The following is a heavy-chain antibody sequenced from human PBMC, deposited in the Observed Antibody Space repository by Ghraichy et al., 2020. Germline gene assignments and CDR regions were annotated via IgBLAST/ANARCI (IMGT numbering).Heavy chain of an antibody. J-gene: IGHJ6*03. V-gene: IGHV4-34*01. CDR2: INHSGST. CDR1: GGSFSGYY. Sequence: SETLSLTCAVYGGSFSGYYWSWIRQPPGKGLEWIGEINHSGSTNYNPSLKSRVTISVDTSKNQFSLKLSSVTAADTAVYYCARNRGITIFGVVIIAPQYYYYMDVWGKGTTVTISS. D-gene: IGHD3-3*01. CDR3: ARNRGITIFGVVIIAPQYYYYMDV.